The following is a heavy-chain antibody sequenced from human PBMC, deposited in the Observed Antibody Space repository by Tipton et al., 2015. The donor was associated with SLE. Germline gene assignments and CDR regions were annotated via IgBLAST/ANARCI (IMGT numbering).Heavy chain of an antibody. CDR1: GGSISSYY. CDR2: IYYSGST. CDR3: ARGGGIAARPACPYYYMDV. D-gene: IGHD6-6*01. Sequence: TLSLTCTVSGGSISSYYWSWIRQPPGKGLEWIGYIYYSGSTNYNPSLKSRVTISVDTSKNQFSLKLSSVTAADTAVYYCARGGGIAARPACPYYYMDVWGKGTTVTVSS. J-gene: IGHJ6*03. V-gene: IGHV4-59*01.